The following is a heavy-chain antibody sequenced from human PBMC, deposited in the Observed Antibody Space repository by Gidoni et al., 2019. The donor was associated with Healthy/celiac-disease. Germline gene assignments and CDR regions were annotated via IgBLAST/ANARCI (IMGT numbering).Heavy chain of an antibody. Sequence: QVQLQQWGAGLLKPSETLSLTCAVYGGSFSGYYWSWIRQPPGKGLEWIGEINHSGSTNYNPSLKSRVTISVDTSKNQFSLKLSSVTAADTAVYYCARVMGYCSSTSCSPFDYWGQGTLVTVSS. CDR3: ARVMGYCSSTSCSPFDY. CDR1: GGSFSGYY. D-gene: IGHD2-2*01. J-gene: IGHJ4*02. V-gene: IGHV4-34*01. CDR2: INHSGST.